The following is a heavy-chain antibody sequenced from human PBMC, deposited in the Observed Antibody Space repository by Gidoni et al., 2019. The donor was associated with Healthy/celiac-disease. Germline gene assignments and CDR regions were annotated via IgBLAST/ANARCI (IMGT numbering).Heavy chain of an antibody. CDR2: IWYDGSNK. J-gene: IGHJ4*02. Sequence: QVQLVGSGGGVVQPGRSLRLSCAASGFPFISYGMHWVRQAPGKGLECVAVIWYDGSNKYYADSVQGRFTSSRDNSKNTLFLQMNSLRAEDTAVYYCASPVILEWLPLGYWGQGTLVTVSS. D-gene: IGHD3-3*01. V-gene: IGHV3-33*01. CDR3: ASPVILEWLPLGY. CDR1: GFPFISYG.